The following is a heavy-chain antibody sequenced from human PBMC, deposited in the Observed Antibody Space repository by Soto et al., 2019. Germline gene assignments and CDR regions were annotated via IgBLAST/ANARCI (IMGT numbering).Heavy chain of an antibody. Sequence: GESLKISCAASGFTFSSYGMHWVRQAPGKGLEWVAVISYDGSNKYYADSVKGRFTISRDNSKNTLYLQMNSLRAEDTAVYYCAKDMRSYCTTTSCYFMDVWGQGTTVTVSS. V-gene: IGHV3-30*18. CDR3: AKDMRSYCTTTSCYFMDV. CDR1: GFTFSSYG. CDR2: ISYDGSNK. D-gene: IGHD2-2*01. J-gene: IGHJ6*02.